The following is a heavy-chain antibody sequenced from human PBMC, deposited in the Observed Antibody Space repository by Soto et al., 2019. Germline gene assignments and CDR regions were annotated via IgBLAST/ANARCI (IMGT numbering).Heavy chain of an antibody. D-gene: IGHD2-15*01. CDR3: AKDLGSGPPLGADY. V-gene: IGHV3-30*18. Sequence: QVQLVESGGGVVQPGRSLRLSCAASGFTFSSYGMHWVRQAPGKGLEWVAVISYDGSNNYYADSVKGRFTISRDNSKNTLYLQMNSLRAEDTAVYYCAKDLGSGPPLGADYWGQGTLVTVSS. CDR1: GFTFSSYG. J-gene: IGHJ4*02. CDR2: ISYDGSNN.